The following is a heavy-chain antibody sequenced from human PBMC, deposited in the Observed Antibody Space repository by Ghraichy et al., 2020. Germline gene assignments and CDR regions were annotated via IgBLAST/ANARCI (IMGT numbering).Heavy chain of an antibody. CDR1: GGTFSSYA. CDR2: IIPIFGTA. J-gene: IGHJ2*01. Sequence: SVKVSCKASGGTFSSYAISWVRQAPGQGLEWMGGIIPIFGTANYAQKFQGRVTITADESTTTAYMELSSLRSEDTAVYYCARASVDSSSWASHPYWYFDLCRRGTLVTVSS. V-gene: IGHV1-69*13. D-gene: IGHD6-13*01. CDR3: ARASVDSSSWASHPYWYFDL.